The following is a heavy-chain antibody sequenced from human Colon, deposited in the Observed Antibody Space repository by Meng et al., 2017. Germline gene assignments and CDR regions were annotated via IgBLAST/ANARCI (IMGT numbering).Heavy chain of an antibody. J-gene: IGHJ5*02. V-gene: IGHV1-69*01. D-gene: IGHD2-2*01. CDR2: IIPIFGTA. CDR3: ARVLRGDCSSTSCYAIPSGWFDP. Sequence: QVGVVQSGAEVTKPGSSVKVSCKASVCTFSSYAISWVRQAPGQGLEWMGGIIPIFGTANYAQKFQGRVTITADESTSTAYMELSSLRSEDTAVYYCARVLRGDCSSTSCYAIPSGWFDPWGQGTLVTVSS. CDR1: VCTFSSYA.